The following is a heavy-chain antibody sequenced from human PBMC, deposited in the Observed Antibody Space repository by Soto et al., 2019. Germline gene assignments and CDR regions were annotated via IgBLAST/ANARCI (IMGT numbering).Heavy chain of an antibody. D-gene: IGHD6-19*01. CDR2: INPNSGGT. CDR1: GYTFTGYY. Sequence: ASVKVSCKAAGYTFTGYYMHWVRQAPGQGLEWMGWINPNSGGTNYAQKFQGWVTMTRDTSISTAYTELSRLRSDDTAVYYCAREPPAGPYYYYYYGMDVWGQGTTVTVSS. J-gene: IGHJ6*02. CDR3: AREPPAGPYYYYYYGMDV. V-gene: IGHV1-2*04.